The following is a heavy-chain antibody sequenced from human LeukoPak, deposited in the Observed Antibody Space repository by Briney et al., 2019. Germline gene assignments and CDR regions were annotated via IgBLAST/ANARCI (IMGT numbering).Heavy chain of an antibody. CDR1: GFTFSSYW. CDR2: INSDGSST. CDR3: ARAGEIRITIFGVVMEYCGMDV. V-gene: IGHV3-74*01. Sequence: QPGGSLRLSCAASGFTFSSYWMHWVRQAPGKGLVWVSRINSDGSSTSYADSVKGRFTISRDNAKNTLYLQMNSLRAEDTAVYYCARAGEIRITIFGVVMEYCGMDVWGQGTTVTVSS. D-gene: IGHD3-3*01. J-gene: IGHJ6*02.